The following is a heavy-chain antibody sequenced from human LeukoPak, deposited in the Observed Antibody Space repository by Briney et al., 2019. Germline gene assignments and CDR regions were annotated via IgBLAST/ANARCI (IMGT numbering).Heavy chain of an antibody. V-gene: IGHV3-30-3*01. CDR1: GFTFSSYA. D-gene: IGHD6-6*01. CDR2: ISYDGSNK. J-gene: IGHJ4*02. CDR3: AKDPPSPNSIAARRRGTDY. Sequence: GGSLRLSCAAPGFTFSSYAMHWVRQAPGKGLEWVAVISYDGSNKYYADSVKGRFTISRDNSKNTLYLQMNSLRAEDTAVYYCAKDPPSPNSIAARRRGTDYWGQGTLVTVSS.